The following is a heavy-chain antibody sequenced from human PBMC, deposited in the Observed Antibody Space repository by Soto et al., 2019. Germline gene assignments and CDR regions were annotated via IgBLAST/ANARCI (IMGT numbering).Heavy chain of an antibody. D-gene: IGHD4-4*01. J-gene: IGHJ6*02. CDR3: AREGRVTVTNYYYYYGMDV. Sequence: ASVKVSCKASGGTFSSYAISWVRQAPGQGLEWMGGIIPIFGTANYAQKFQGRVTITADESTSTAYMELSSLRSEDTAVYYCAREGRVTVTNYYYYYGMDVWGQGTTVTVSS. CDR2: IIPIFGTA. CDR1: GGTFSSYA. V-gene: IGHV1-69*13.